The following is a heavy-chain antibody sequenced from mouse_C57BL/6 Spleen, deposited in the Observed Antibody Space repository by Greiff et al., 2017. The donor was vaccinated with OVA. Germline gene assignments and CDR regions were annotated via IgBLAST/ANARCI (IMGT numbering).Heavy chain of an antibody. CDR1: GYTFTEYT. V-gene: IGHV1-62-2*01. J-gene: IGHJ3*01. Sequence: VQLQQSGAELVKPGASVKLSCKASGYTFTEYTIHWVKQRSGQGLGWIGWFYPGSGSIKYNEKFKDKATLTADKSSSTVFMELSRLTSEDSAVYFCASHEDGGYDDDGGPWFAYWGQGTLVTVSA. D-gene: IGHD2-4*01. CDR2: FYPGSGSI. CDR3: ASHEDGGYDDDGGPWFAY.